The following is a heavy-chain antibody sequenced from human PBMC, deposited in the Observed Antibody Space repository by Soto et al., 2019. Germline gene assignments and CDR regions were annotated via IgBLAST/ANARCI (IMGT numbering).Heavy chain of an antibody. CDR1: GFTFSTYS. J-gene: IGHJ4*02. CDR3: AREFKTYYYDSSGSLY. CDR2: ISSDGGST. Sequence: GGSLRLSCSASGFTFSTYSMHWVRQAPGKGLEYVSSISSDGGSTHYADSVKGRITISRDNSKSTLYLQMSSLRAEDTAVYYCAREFKTYYYDSSGSLYWGQGTLVTVPS. V-gene: IGHV3-64D*08. D-gene: IGHD3-22*01.